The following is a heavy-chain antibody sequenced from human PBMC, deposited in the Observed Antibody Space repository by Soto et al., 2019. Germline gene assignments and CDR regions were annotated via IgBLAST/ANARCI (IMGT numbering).Heavy chain of an antibody. CDR2: INTDGSTT. D-gene: IGHD3-10*01. V-gene: IGHV3-74*01. J-gene: IGHJ4*02. CDR3: VSVRQLTFDY. CDR1: GLTFSSYW. Sequence: EVQLVESGGGIVQPGGSLRLSCAASGLTFSSYWMHWVRQAPGKGLEWVSRINTDGSTTNYADSVRGRFTISRDNAKNTLYLQMNSLGAEDTAVYYCVSVRQLTFDYCGQGSLVTVSS.